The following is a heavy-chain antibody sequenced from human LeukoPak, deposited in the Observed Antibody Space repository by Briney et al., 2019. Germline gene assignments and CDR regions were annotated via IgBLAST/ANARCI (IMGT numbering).Heavy chain of an antibody. Sequence: SVKVSCKPSGGTFSSYAISWVRQAPGQGLEWMGGVIPIFGTANYAQKFQGRVTITADESTSTAYMELSSLRSEDTAVYYCARDGLDDYGGNSGRDGAFDIWGQGTMVTVSS. J-gene: IGHJ3*02. CDR3: ARDGLDDYGGNSGRDGAFDI. CDR2: VIPIFGTA. V-gene: IGHV1-69*13. D-gene: IGHD4-23*01. CDR1: GGTFSSYA.